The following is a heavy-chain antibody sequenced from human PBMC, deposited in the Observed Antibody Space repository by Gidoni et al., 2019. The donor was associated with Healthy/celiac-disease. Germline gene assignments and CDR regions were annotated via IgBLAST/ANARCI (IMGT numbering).Heavy chain of an antibody. D-gene: IGHD6-19*01. J-gene: IGHJ6*02. CDR3: TTTVAGTIYYYYGMDV. CDR1: GFTFSNAW. Sequence: EVQLVESGGGLVKPGGSLRLSCAASGFTFSNAWMSWVRQAPGKGLEWVGRIKSKTDGGTTDYAAPVKGRFTISRDDSKNTLYLQMNSLKTEDTAVYYCTTTVAGTIYYYYGMDVWGQGTTVTVSS. V-gene: IGHV3-15*01. CDR2: IKSKTDGGTT.